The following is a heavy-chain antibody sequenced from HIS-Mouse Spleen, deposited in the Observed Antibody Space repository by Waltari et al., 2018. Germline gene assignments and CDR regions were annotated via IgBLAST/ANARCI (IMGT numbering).Heavy chain of an antibody. CDR2: IYYSGST. CDR3: ARTTPVYSSSWYYFDY. V-gene: IGHV4-39*01. J-gene: IGHJ4*02. Sequence: QLQLQESGPGLVKPSETLSLTCTVSAGSISSSSYYWRGIRQPPGKGLEWIGSIYYSGSTYYNPSLKSRVTISVDTSKNQFSLKLSSVTAADTAVYYCARTTPVYSSSWYYFDYWGQGTLVTVSS. CDR1: AGSISSSSYY. D-gene: IGHD6-13*01.